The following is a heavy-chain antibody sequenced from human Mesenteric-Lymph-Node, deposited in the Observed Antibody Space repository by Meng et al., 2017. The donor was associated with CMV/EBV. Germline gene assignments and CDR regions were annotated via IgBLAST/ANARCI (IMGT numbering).Heavy chain of an antibody. J-gene: IGHJ4*02. V-gene: IGHV1-2*02. CDR3: AKDAGSFLDYYFDY. Sequence: SEYTFTDYYMQWVRQAPGQGLEWMGWINPQTGDTNYAPKFQDRVTMTRDMSINTVYMVVTRLRSDDTAVYYCAKDAGSFLDYYFDYWGQGTLVTVSS. CDR1: EYTFTDYY. D-gene: IGHD1-26*01. CDR2: INPQTGDT.